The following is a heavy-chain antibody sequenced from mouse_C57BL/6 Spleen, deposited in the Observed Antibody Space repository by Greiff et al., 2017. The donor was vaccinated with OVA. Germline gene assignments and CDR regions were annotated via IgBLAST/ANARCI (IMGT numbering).Heavy chain of an antibody. J-gene: IGHJ4*01. Sequence: QVQLQQPGAELVIPGASVKLSCKASGYTFTSYTMHWVKQRPGQGLEWIGEIDPSDSYTNYNQKFKGKSTLTVDKSSSTAYMQLSSLTSEDSAVYYCARRKYGDWLYAMDYWGQGTTVTVSS. V-gene: IGHV1-69*01. D-gene: IGHD2-13*01. CDR2: IDPSDSYT. CDR3: ARRKYGDWLYAMDY. CDR1: GYTFTSYT.